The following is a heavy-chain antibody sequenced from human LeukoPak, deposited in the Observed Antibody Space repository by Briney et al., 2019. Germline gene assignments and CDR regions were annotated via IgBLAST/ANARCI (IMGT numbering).Heavy chain of an antibody. CDR3: ARGVEHFDWLLLVDY. CDR1: GFTFSSYS. J-gene: IGHJ4*02. Sequence: GGSLRLSCAASGFTFSSYSMNWVRQAPGKGLEWISYISSTSSSISYADSVKGRFTISRDNAKNSLVLQMSSLRDEDTAVYYCARGVEHFDWLLLVDYWGQGTLVTVSS. D-gene: IGHD3-9*01. V-gene: IGHV3-48*02. CDR2: ISSTSSSI.